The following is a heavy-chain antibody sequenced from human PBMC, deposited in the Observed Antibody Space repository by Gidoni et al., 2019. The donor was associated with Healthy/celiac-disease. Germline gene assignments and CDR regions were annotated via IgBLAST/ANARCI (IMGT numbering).Heavy chain of an antibody. V-gene: IGHV3-30-3*01. CDR1: GFTFSSYA. D-gene: IGHD4-17*01. CDR2: ISNDGSNK. CDR3: ARDTTTYWYFDL. Sequence: QVQLVESGGGVVQPGRSLILSCAASGFTFSSYAMHWVRQAPGKGLDWVAVISNDGSNKYYADAVKGRFTISRDNSKNTLYLKMNSLRAEDTAVYYCARDTTTYWYFDLWGRGTLVTVSS. J-gene: IGHJ2*01.